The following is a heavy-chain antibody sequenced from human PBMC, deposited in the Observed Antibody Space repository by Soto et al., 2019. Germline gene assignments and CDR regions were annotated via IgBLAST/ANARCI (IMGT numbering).Heavy chain of an antibody. D-gene: IGHD3-3*01. J-gene: IGHJ4*02. CDR1: GFTFSSYS. CDR2: ISSSSSYI. CDR3: ARDGATIFGVVIHDPYFDY. Sequence: GGSLRLSCAASGFTFSSYSMNWVRQAPGKGLEWVSSISSSSSYIYYADSVKGRFTISRDNAKNSLYLQMNSLRAEDTAVYYCARDGATIFGVVIHDPYFDYWGQGTLVTVSS. V-gene: IGHV3-21*01.